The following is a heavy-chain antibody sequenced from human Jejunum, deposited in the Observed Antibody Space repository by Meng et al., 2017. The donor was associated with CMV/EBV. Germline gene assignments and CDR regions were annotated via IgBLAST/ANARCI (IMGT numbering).Heavy chain of an antibody. CDR3: ARDRGGLGKYFDY. Sequence: TVSGDSFMYYYWSWIRQCPEKGLEWIGYVSYSGTSYYNPSLKSRVTVSLDMSKSQFSLTLTSVTAADTAVYFCARDRGGLGKYFDYWGQGSLVTVSS. CDR1: GDSFMYYY. D-gene: IGHD3-10*01. J-gene: IGHJ4*02. CDR2: VSYSGTS. V-gene: IGHV4-59*01.